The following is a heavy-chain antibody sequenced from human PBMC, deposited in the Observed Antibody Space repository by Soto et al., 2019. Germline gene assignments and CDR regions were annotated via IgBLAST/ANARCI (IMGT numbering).Heavy chain of an antibody. Sequence: GGSLRLCCAASGVTFSSCSMNWVRQAPGKGLEWVSYISSSSSTIYYADSVKGRFTISRDNAKNSLYLQMNSLRDEDTAVYYCASRAMDVWGQGTTVTVSS. CDR3: ASRAMDV. CDR2: ISSSSSTI. J-gene: IGHJ6*02. CDR1: GVTFSSCS. V-gene: IGHV3-48*02.